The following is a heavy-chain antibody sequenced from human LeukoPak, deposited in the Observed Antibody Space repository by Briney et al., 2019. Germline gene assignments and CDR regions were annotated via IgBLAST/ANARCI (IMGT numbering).Heavy chain of an antibody. D-gene: IGHD2-15*01. CDR2: ISYDGSNK. J-gene: IGHJ6*03. V-gene: IGHV3-30*18. CDR3: AKSKGYCSGGSCYPHYYYMDV. Sequence: GGSLRLSCAASGFTFSSYGMHWVRQAPGKGLEWVAVISYDGSNKYYADSVKGRFTISRDNSKNTLYLQMNSLRAEDTAVYYCAKSKGYCSGGSCYPHYYYMDVWGKGTTVTVSS. CDR1: GFTFSSYG.